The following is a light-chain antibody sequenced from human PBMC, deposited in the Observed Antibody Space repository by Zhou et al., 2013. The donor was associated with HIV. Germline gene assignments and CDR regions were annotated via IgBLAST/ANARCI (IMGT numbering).Light chain of an antibody. V-gene: IGKV1-5*03. Sequence: DIQMTQSPSTLSASVGDRVTITCRASQSISSWLAWYQQKPGKAPKLLIYKASSLESGVPSRFSGSGSGTEFTLTISSLQPDDFAVYHCQQYGNSPWTFGQGTKVEF. CDR3: QQYGNSPWT. CDR1: QSISSW. CDR2: KAS. J-gene: IGKJ1*01.